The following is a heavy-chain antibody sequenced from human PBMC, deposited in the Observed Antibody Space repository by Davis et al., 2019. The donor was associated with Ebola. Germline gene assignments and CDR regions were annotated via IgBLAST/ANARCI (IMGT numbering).Heavy chain of an antibody. D-gene: IGHD6-25*01. CDR2: IRSKANSYAT. J-gene: IGHJ4*02. CDR1: GFTFSGSA. CDR3: SGSGGSNDY. Sequence: GESLKISCAASGFTFSGSAMHWVRQASGKGLEWVGRIRSKANSYATAYAASVKGRFTISRDDSKNTAYLQMNSPKTEDTAVYYCSGSGGSNDYWGQGTLVTVSS. V-gene: IGHV3-73*01.